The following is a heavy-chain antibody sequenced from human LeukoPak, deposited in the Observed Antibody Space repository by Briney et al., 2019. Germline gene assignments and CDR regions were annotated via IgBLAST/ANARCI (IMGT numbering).Heavy chain of an antibody. CDR2: ISNNGDSA. Sequence: GGSLRLSCAASGFTFRYYAMNWVRQAPGKGLEWVSEISNNGDSAYYADSVKGRFTISRDNSQNTLYLQMNSLSVEDTAVYYCAFPYYFDYWGQGTLVTVSS. J-gene: IGHJ4*02. CDR3: AFPYYFDY. CDR1: GFTFRYYA. V-gene: IGHV3-23*01. D-gene: IGHD2-21*01.